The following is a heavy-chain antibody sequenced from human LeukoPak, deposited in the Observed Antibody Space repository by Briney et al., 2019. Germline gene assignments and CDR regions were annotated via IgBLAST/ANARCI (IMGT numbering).Heavy chain of an antibody. CDR3: ARPERDH. D-gene: IGHD1-14*01. CDR2: INHSGST. Sequence: SETLSLTCAVYGGSFSGYYWSWIRQPPGKGLEWIGEINHSGSTNYNPSLKSRVTISVDTSKNQFSLKLSSVTAADTAVYYCARPERDHWGQGTLVTVSS. V-gene: IGHV4-34*01. CDR1: GGSFSGYY. J-gene: IGHJ4*02.